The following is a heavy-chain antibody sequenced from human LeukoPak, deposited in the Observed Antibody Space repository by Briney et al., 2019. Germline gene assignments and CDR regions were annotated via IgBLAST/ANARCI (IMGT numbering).Heavy chain of an antibody. Sequence: SETLSLTCTVSGGSISSSSYYWGWIRQPPGKGLEWIGSIYYSGSTYFNPSLKRRVTISVDTSKNQFSLKLSSVTAADTAVYYCARDYRWFGELNSHYFDYWGQGTLVTVSS. CDR1: GGSISSSSYY. CDR3: ARDYRWFGELNSHYFDY. V-gene: IGHV4-39*07. D-gene: IGHD3-10*01. J-gene: IGHJ4*02. CDR2: IYYSGST.